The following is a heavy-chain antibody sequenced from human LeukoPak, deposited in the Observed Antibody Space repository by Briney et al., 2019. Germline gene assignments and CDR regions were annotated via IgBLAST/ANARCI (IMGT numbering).Heavy chain of an antibody. CDR2: IILIFGTA. D-gene: IGHD1-7*01. CDR3: ARDNYAGANWFDP. Sequence: SVKVSCKASGGTFSSYAISWVRQAPGQGLEWMGGIILIFGTANYAQKFQGRVTITTDESTSTAYMELSSLRSEDTAVYYCARDNYAGANWFDPWGQGTLVTVSS. CDR1: GGTFSSYA. J-gene: IGHJ5*02. V-gene: IGHV1-69*05.